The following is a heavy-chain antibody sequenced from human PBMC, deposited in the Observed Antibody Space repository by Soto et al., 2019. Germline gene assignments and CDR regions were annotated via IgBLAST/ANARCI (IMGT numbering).Heavy chain of an antibody. CDR3: ARFSGSYYYAMDV. V-gene: IGHV4-34*01. J-gene: IGHJ6*02. D-gene: IGHD6-19*01. Sequence: TSETLSLTCAVNGGSFSGYYWSWIRQPPGKGLEWIGEINHSGVTNYKPSLKRRVTISVDTSKNQFSLQLKSVTAADAALYYCARFSGSYYYAMDVWGQGSTVT. CDR2: INHSGVT. CDR1: GGSFSGYY.